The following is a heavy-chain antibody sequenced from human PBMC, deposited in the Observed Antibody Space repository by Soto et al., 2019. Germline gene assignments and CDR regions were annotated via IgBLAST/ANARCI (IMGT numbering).Heavy chain of an antibody. V-gene: IGHV4-31*03. J-gene: IGHJ3*02. D-gene: IGHD3-16*01. Sequence: QVQLQESGPGLVKPSQTLSLTCTVSGGSISSGGYYWSWISQHPGKGLEWIGYIYYSGGTYYNPSLKSRVTISVDTSKNQFSLKLNSVTAADTAVYYCARAMARGEHAFDIWGQGTMVTVSS. CDR3: ARAMARGEHAFDI. CDR1: GGSISSGGYY. CDR2: IYYSGGT.